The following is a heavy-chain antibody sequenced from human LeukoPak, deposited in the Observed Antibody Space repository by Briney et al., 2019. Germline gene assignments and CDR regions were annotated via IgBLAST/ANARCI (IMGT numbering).Heavy chain of an antibody. J-gene: IGHJ4*02. CDR2: ISSGGDSI. CDR3: AKVAYNWISYGPFDY. CDR1: GITFSDHY. Sequence: GGSLRLSCAASGITFSDHYMSWIRQAPGKGLEWLSYISSGGDSIYYADSVKGRFTISRDNAKNSLYLQMNSLRAEDTAVYYCAKVAYNWISYGPFDYWGQGTLVTVSS. V-gene: IGHV3-11*01. D-gene: IGHD1-20*01.